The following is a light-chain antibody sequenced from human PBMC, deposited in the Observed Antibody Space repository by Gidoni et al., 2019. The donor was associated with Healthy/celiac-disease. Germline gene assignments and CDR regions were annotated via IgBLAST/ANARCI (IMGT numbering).Light chain of an antibody. CDR2: AAS. J-gene: IGKJ4*01. Sequence: DIHMTQSPSSLSASVGDRVTTTCRASQSISSYLNWYQQKPGKAPKLLIYAASSMQSGVPARFSGSGSGTDFTLTISSLQPEDFATYYCQQGYSTPRTFGGGTQVEIK. CDR3: QQGYSTPRT. CDR1: QSISSY. V-gene: IGKV1-39*01.